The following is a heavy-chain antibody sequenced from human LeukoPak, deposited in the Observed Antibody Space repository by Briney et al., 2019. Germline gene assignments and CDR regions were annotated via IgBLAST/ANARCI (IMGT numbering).Heavy chain of an antibody. J-gene: IGHJ4*02. V-gene: IGHV3-20*04. Sequence: GGSLRLSCAASGFTFDDYGMSWVRQAPGKGLEWVSGINWNGGSTGYADSVKGRFTISRDNAKNSLYLQMNSLRAEDTALYYCARGEPSSWLRLPTPFDYWGQGTLATVSS. CDR2: INWNGGST. CDR1: GFTFDDYG. CDR3: ARGEPSSWLRLPTPFDY. D-gene: IGHD5-12*01.